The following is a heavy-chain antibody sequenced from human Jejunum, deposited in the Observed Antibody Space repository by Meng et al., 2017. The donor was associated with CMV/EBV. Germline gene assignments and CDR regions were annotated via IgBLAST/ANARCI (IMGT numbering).Heavy chain of an antibody. CDR3: AKSPVRLADFDF. CDR2: IYYSGNT. V-gene: IGHV4-39*01. D-gene: IGHD6-6*01. Sequence: VASASITNTRSYWGWIRQSPGKGLEWIGSIYYSGNTYYNPSLRSRVAMSVDSSGNQLSLRLTSVTAADTAVYYCAKSPVRLADFDFWGRGTLVTVSS. CDR1: SASITNTRSY. J-gene: IGHJ4*02.